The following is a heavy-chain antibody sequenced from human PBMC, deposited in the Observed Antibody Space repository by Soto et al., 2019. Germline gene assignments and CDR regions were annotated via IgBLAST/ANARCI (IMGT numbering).Heavy chain of an antibody. Sequence: GVSLRLSCSASGFTFSGYSMNWVRQAPGKGLEWVSSIGSSGSYIYYADSVKGRFTISRDNAKNSLYLQMNSLRAEDTAVYYCARVGPRDGYKSLDSWGQGTLVTVSS. CDR3: ARVGPRDGYKSLDS. CDR1: GFTFSGYS. J-gene: IGHJ4*02. D-gene: IGHD5-12*01. CDR2: IGSSGSYI. V-gene: IGHV3-21*01.